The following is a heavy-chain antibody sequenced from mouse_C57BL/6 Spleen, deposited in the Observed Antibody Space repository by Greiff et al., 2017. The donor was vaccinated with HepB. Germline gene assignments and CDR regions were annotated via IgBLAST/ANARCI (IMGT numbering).Heavy chain of an antibody. Sequence: VKLQQSGAELVRPGTSVKVSCKASGYAFTNYLIEWVKQRPGQGLEWIGVINPGSGGTNYNEKFKGKATLTADKSSSTAYMQLSSLTSEDSAVYFCARTLIVTTSAMDYWGQGTSVTVSS. CDR2: INPGSGGT. CDR1: GYAFTNYL. J-gene: IGHJ4*01. D-gene: IGHD2-5*01. CDR3: ARTLIVTTSAMDY. V-gene: IGHV1-54*01.